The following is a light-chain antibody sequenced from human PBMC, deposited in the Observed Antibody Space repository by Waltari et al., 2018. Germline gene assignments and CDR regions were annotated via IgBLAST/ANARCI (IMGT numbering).Light chain of an antibody. J-gene: IGKJ3*01. CDR1: HRISSY. CDR2: GAS. Sequence: DIPMTQSPSSLSASVGVRVTITCRASHRISSYLNWYQMKPGNAPELLIYGASTLQSGVPSRVSGSGFGTEFTLTISSLQPGEFATYYYHQTYNLLTFGPGTTVDFK. V-gene: IGKV1-39*01. CDR3: HQTYNLLT.